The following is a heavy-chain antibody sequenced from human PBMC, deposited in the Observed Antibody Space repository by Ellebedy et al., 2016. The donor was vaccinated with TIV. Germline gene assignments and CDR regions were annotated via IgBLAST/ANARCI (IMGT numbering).Heavy chain of an antibody. CDR3: ARRGSYGDYAVQVNSWFDT. D-gene: IGHD4-17*01. Sequence: GGSLRLSCAASGFSFRSYWMSWVRQAPGKGLEWVANIYQDGSDQYYVDSVKGRFTISRDKANKSRFLQMNSLRVEDTAVYYCARRGSYGDYAVQVNSWFDTWGQGTVVTVSS. V-gene: IGHV3-7*01. CDR2: IYQDGSDQ. J-gene: IGHJ5*02. CDR1: GFSFRSYW.